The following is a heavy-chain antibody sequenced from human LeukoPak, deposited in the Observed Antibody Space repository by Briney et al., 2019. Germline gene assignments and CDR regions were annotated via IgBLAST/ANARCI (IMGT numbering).Heavy chain of an antibody. CDR3: ARGGHDYGDYSGYYFDY. CDR1: GGSFSGYY. J-gene: IGHJ4*02. V-gene: IGHV4-34*01. Sequence: ASETLSLTCAVYGGSFSGYYWSWIRQPPGKGLEWIGEINHSGSANYNPSLKSRGTISVDTSKNQFSLKLSSVTAADTAVYYCARGGHDYGDYSGYYFDYWGQGTLVTVSS. CDR2: INHSGSA. D-gene: IGHD4-17*01.